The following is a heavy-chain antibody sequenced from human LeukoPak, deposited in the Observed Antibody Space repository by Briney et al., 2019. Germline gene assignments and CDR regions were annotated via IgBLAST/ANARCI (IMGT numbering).Heavy chain of an antibody. V-gene: IGHV4-39*01. D-gene: IGHD1-26*01. CDR2: IYYSGST. CDR3: ARHQYSGSYYGLSWFEP. J-gene: IGHJ5*02. Sequence: SETLSLTCTVSGGSISSSGYYWGWIRQPPGKGLEGIASIYYSGSTYYNPSLKSRVTISVDTSKNQLSLKLSSLTAADTAVYYCARHQYSGSYYGLSWFEPWGQGTLVTVSS. CDR1: GGSISSSGYY.